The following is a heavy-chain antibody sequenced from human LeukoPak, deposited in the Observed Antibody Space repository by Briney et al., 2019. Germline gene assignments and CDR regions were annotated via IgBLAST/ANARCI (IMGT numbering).Heavy chain of an antibody. CDR2: IYSGGST. CDR1: GFTVSSNY. CDR3: AREGYSYYYGMDV. D-gene: IGHD6-13*01. Sequence: GGSPRLSCAASGFTVSSNYMSWVRQAPGKGLEWVSVIYSGGSTYYADSVKGRFTISRDNSKNTLYLQMNSLRAEDTAVYYCAREGYSYYYGMDVWGQGTTVTVSS. J-gene: IGHJ6*02. V-gene: IGHV3-53*01.